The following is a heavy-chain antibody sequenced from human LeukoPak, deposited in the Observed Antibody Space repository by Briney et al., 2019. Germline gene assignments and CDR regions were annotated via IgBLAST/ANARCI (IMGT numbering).Heavy chain of an antibody. CDR2: ISAYNGNT. Sequence: SVKVSCKASGYTFTSYGISWVRQAPGQGLEWMGWISAYNGNTNYAQKLQGRVTMTTDTSTSTAYMELRSLRSDDTAVYYCAREAYYYDSSGYGGPSFDYWGQGTLVTVSS. D-gene: IGHD3-22*01. CDR3: AREAYYYDSSGYGGPSFDY. V-gene: IGHV1-18*01. CDR1: GYTFTSYG. J-gene: IGHJ4*02.